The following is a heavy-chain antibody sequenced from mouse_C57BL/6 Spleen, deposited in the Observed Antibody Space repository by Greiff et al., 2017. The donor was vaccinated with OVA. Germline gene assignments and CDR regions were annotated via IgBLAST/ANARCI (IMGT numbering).Heavy chain of an antibody. CDR2: IDPSDSYT. D-gene: IGHD2-4*01. Sequence: QVQLQQPGAELVMPGASVKLSCKASGYTFTSYWMHWVKQRPGQGLGWIGEIDPSDSYTNYNQKFKGKSTLTVDKSSSTAYMQLSSLTSEDSAVYYCARYDYDQGFAYWGQGTLVTVSA. V-gene: IGHV1-69*01. CDR1: GYTFTSYW. CDR3: ARYDYDQGFAY. J-gene: IGHJ3*01.